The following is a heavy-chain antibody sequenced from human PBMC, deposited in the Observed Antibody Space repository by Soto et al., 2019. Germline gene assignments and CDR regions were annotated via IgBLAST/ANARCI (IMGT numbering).Heavy chain of an antibody. CDR2: IHYSGST. CDR3: AREYSSFEY. D-gene: IGHD6-19*01. Sequence: QVQLQESGPGLVKPSETLSLTCTVSGGSISTYYWSWIRQPPGKGLEWIGYIHYSGSTSYNPPLNGRVTISVDTSKNQFSLKRSSVTAADTAVYYCAREYSSFEYWGQGILVSVSS. J-gene: IGHJ4*02. CDR1: GGSISTYY. V-gene: IGHV4-59*01.